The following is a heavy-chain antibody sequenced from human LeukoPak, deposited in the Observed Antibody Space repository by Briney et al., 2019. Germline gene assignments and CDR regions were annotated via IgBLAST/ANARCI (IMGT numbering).Heavy chain of an antibody. Sequence: PGGSLRLSCVASGFSFSAYTMHWVRQAPGKGLEYVSAIRSDGSSTFYPSSVRGRFTISRDNSTSTLYLQMGSLRAEDTAVYYCTRRYGGHSGWAGYHDSWGQGTLVTVSS. D-gene: IGHD6-19*01. CDR3: TRRYGGHSGWAGYHDS. CDR2: IRSDGSST. CDR1: GFSFSAYT. V-gene: IGHV3-64*01. J-gene: IGHJ4*02.